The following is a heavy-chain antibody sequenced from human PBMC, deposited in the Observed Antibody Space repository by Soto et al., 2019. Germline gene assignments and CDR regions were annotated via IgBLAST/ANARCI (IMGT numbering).Heavy chain of an antibody. D-gene: IGHD6-6*01. CDR1: GFTFSSYG. V-gene: IGHV3-30*18. Sequence: GGSLRLSCAASGFTFSSYGMHWVRQAPGKGLEWVAVISYDGSNKYYADSVKGRFTISRDNSKNTLYLQMNSLRAEDTAVYYCAKDDLLMVQLVIYHYYYGMDVWGQGTTVTVSS. CDR2: ISYDGSNK. J-gene: IGHJ6*02. CDR3: AKDDLLMVQLVIYHYYYGMDV.